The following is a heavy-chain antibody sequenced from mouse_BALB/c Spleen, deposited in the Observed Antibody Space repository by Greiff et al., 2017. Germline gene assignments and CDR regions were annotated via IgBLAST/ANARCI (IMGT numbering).Heavy chain of an antibody. J-gene: IGHJ3*01. CDR2: ISYSGST. D-gene: IGHD2-4*01. CDR3: AIEGDYALAY. CDR1: GYSITSDYA. Sequence: EVQLVESGPGLVKPSQSLSLTCTVTGYSITSDYAWNWIRQFPGNKLEWMGYISYSGSTSYNPSLKSRISITRDTSKNQFFLQLNSVTTEDTATYYCAIEGDYALAYWGQGTLVTVSA. V-gene: IGHV3-2*02.